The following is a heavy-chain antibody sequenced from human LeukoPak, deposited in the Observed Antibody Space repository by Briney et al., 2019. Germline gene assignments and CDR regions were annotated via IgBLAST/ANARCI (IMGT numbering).Heavy chain of an antibody. CDR2: ISYDGSNK. V-gene: IGHV3-30-3*01. CDR1: GFTFSSYA. Sequence: GGSLRLSCAASGFTFSSYAMHWVRQAPGKGLEWVAVISYDGSNKYYADSVKGRFTISRDNSKNTLYLQMNSLRAEDTAVYYCAREQRAAGTSFDYWGQGTLVTVSS. CDR3: AREQRAAGTSFDY. J-gene: IGHJ4*02. D-gene: IGHD6-13*01.